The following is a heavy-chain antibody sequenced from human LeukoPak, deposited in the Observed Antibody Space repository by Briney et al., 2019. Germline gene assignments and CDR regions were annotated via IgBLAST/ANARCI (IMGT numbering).Heavy chain of an antibody. V-gene: IGHV1-69*04. CDR3: ARGQLGVAASDY. J-gene: IGHJ4*02. Sequence: ASVKVSCKASGGTFSSYAISWMRQAPGQGLEWMGRIIPILGIANYAQKFQGRVTITADKSTSTAYMELSSLRSEDTAVYYCARGQLGVAASDYWGQGTLVTVSS. D-gene: IGHD6-13*01. CDR1: GGTFSSYA. CDR2: IIPILGIA.